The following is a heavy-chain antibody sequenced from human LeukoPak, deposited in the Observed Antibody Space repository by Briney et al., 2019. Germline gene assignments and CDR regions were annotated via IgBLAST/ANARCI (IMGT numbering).Heavy chain of an antibody. Sequence: GGSLRLSCAASGFTFSSYAMSWVRQAPGKGLEWVSAISGSGGSTYYADSVKGRFTISRDNSKNTLYLQMNSLRAEATDEYYYAKGYDYSGRSTIDYLGQGTLVTVSS. CDR2: ISGSGGST. V-gene: IGHV3-23*01. D-gene: IGHD1-26*01. CDR3: AKGYDYSGRSTIDY. CDR1: GFTFSSYA. J-gene: IGHJ4*02.